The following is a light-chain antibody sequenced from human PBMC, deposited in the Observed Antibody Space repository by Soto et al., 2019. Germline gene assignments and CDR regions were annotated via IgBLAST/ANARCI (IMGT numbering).Light chain of an antibody. J-gene: IGKJ1*01. V-gene: IGKV3-15*01. CDR1: HSVSNN. CDR3: QQYNNWPPWT. CDR2: DAS. Sequence: EIVMTQSPATLSVSPGERATLSCRASHSVSNNLAWYQHKPGQAPRLLIYDASTRAPGIPGRFSGSGSGTEFTLTISSLQSEDFAIYYCQQYNNWPPWTFGQGTKVDIK.